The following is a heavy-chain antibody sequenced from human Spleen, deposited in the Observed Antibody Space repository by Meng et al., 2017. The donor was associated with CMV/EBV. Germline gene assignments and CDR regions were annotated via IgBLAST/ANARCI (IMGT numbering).Heavy chain of an antibody. CDR3: ARIGDHGGL. J-gene: IGHJ4*02. CDR1: GGFFSGYY. V-gene: IGHV4-34*01. D-gene: IGHD3-10*01. Sequence: ESLKISCDVHGGFFSGYYWSWIRQPPGKELEWIGEINQSKSTTIYNPSLKSRVTISVDTSKNQFSLKLSSVTAADTAVYYCARIGDHGGLWGQGTLVTVSS. CDR2: INQSKST.